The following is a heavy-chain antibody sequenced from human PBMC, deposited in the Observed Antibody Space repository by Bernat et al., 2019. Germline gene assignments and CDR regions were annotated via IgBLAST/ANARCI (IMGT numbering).Heavy chain of an antibody. D-gene: IGHD6-19*01. CDR2: IIPILGIA. J-gene: IGHJ4*02. CDR3: ARDIAVAGLSPYFDY. V-gene: IGHV1-69*08. CDR1: GGTFSSYT. Sequence: QVQLVQSGAEVKKPGSSVKVSSKASGGTFSSYTISWVRQAPGQGLEWMGRIIPILGIANYAQKFQGRVTITADKSTSTAYMELSSLRSEDTAVYYCARDIAVAGLSPYFDYWGQGTLVTVSS.